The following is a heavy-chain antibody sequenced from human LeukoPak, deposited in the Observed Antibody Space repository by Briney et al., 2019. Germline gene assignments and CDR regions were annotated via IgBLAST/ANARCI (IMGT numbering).Heavy chain of an antibody. CDR1: GFTFSTYW. Sequence: GGSLRLSCAASGFTFSTYWMHWVRQAPGKGLVWVSRINSDGSSTNYADSVKGRFTISRDNAKNTLYLQMNGLRAEDMAVYYCVRGDYGGPWGYWGQGTLVTVSS. CDR2: INSDGSST. J-gene: IGHJ4*02. D-gene: IGHD4-23*01. CDR3: VRGDYGGPWGY. V-gene: IGHV3-74*01.